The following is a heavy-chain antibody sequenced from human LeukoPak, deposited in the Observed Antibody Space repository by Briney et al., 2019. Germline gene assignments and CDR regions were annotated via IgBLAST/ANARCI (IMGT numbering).Heavy chain of an antibody. J-gene: IGHJ6*03. CDR2: LYTSGST. Sequence: SETLSLTCTVSGGSISGYYWSWIRQTAGKGLEWIGRLYTSGSTYYNPSLKSRVTISIDTSKNQFSLKLSSVTAADTAVYYSSRLSYYNYYMDVWGKGTTVTVSS. V-gene: IGHV4-4*07. CDR1: GGSISGYY. CDR3: SRLSYYNYYMDV.